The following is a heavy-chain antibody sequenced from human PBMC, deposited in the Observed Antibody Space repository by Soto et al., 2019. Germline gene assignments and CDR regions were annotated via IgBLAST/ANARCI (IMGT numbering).Heavy chain of an antibody. J-gene: IGHJ4*02. CDR1: GYTFTSYA. CDR2: INAGNGNT. D-gene: IGHD3-3*01. Sequence: ASVKVSCKASGYTFTSYAMHWVRQAPGQRLEWMGWINAGNGNTKYSQKFQGRVTITRDTSASTAYMELSSLRSEDTAAYYCARAGVRRYDFWSGDENFFDYWGQGTLVTVSS. V-gene: IGHV1-3*01. CDR3: ARAGVRRYDFWSGDENFFDY.